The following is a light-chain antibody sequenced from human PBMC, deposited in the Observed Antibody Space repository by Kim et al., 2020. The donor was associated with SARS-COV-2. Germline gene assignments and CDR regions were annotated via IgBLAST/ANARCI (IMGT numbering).Light chain of an antibody. CDR3: GTWDDSLNGWV. CDR2: SNN. Sequence: QSALTQAPSASGTPGQRVTISCSGSSSNIGSNTVSWYQQLPGTAPKLLIYSNNQRPSGVPDRFSDSKSGTSASLAISGLQSEDEADYYCGTWDDSLNGWVFGGGTQLTVL. V-gene: IGLV1-44*01. CDR1: SSNIGSNT. J-gene: IGLJ3*02.